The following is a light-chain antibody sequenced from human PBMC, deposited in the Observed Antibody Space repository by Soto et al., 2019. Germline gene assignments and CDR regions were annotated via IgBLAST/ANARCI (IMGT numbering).Light chain of an antibody. CDR1: QTVRRN. V-gene: IGKV3-15*01. Sequence: EVVMPQSPATLSVSPGERATLSCRASQTVRRNLAWYQQRPGQAPRLLIYDISNRATGVPARFSGSGSETEFTLTIRSLKSEDFAVYFCQQYNNWPSFGQGTRLEIK. J-gene: IGKJ5*01. CDR2: DIS. CDR3: QQYNNWPS.